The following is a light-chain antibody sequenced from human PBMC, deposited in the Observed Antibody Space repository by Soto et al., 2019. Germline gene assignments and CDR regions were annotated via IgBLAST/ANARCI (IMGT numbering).Light chain of an antibody. J-gene: IGKJ5*01. V-gene: IGKV3-11*01. CDR3: QQRSNWPPIT. CDR2: DAS. CDR1: QSISTY. Sequence: EIVLTQSPATLSLSPGERATLSCRASQSISTYLVWYQQKPGQPPRLLFYDASIRATGIPARFSGSGSGTDFTLTISSLEPEDFAVYYCQQRSNWPPITFGQGTRLEI.